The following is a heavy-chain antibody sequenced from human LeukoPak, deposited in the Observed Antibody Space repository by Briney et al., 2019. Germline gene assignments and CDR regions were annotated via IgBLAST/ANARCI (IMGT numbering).Heavy chain of an antibody. J-gene: IGHJ2*01. CDR2: IKPNSGGT. Sequence: ASVKVSCKASGYTFTGYYMHCVRQAPGQGLEWMGWIKPNSGGTNYAQKFQGRVTMTRDTSISTAYMELSRLRSDDTAVYYCARDIDHRYFDLWGRGTLVTVSS. CDR1: GYTFTGYY. V-gene: IGHV1-2*02. CDR3: ARDIDHRYFDL. D-gene: IGHD1-14*01.